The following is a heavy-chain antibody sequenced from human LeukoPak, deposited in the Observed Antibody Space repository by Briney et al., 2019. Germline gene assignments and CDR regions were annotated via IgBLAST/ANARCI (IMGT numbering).Heavy chain of an antibody. CDR1: GFTFSSYA. Sequence: PGGSLRLSCAASGFTFSSYAMHWVRQAPGKGLEYVSAISSNGGSTYYANSVKGRFTISRDNAKNSLYLQMNSLRAEDTAVYYCASAGSGSYYKTQSYYKTLDRRDYWGQGTLVTVSS. V-gene: IGHV3-64*01. CDR2: ISSNGGST. CDR3: ASAGSGSYYKTQSYYKTLDRRDY. D-gene: IGHD3-10*01. J-gene: IGHJ4*02.